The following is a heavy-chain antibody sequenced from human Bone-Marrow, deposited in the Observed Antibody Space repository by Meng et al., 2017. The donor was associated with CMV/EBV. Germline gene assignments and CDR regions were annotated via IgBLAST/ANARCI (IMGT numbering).Heavy chain of an antibody. V-gene: IGHV4-34*01. CDR1: GGSFSGYY. Sequence: GGSFSGYYWSLLRQPPGKGLEWIGEINHSGSTNYNPSLKSRVTISVDTSKNQFSLKLSSVTAADTAVYYCARRRYCSSTSCYSFDPWGQGTLVTVSS. J-gene: IGHJ5*02. CDR3: ARRRYCSSTSCYSFDP. CDR2: INHSGST. D-gene: IGHD2-2*01.